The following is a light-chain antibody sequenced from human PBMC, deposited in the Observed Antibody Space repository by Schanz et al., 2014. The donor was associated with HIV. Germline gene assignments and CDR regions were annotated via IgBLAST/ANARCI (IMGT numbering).Light chain of an antibody. CDR1: SSDVGGYNF. Sequence: QSALTQPPSASGSPGQSVTISCTGTSSDVGGYNFVSWYQQHPGEAPKLMIYEVIKRPSGVPDRYSGSKSGTSASLAITGLQAEDEADYYCQSFDGSVSAVVFGGGTKLTVL. J-gene: IGLJ2*01. CDR3: QSFDGSVSAVV. V-gene: IGLV2-8*01. CDR2: EVI.